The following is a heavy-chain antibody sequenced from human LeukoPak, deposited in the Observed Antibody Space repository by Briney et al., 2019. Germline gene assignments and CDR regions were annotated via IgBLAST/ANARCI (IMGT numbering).Heavy chain of an antibody. CDR2: ISSSSSYI. J-gene: IGHJ4*02. CDR1: GFTFSSYS. V-gene: IGHV3-21*05. Sequence: PGGSLRLSCAASGFTFSSYSMNWVRQAPGKGLEWVSYISSSSSYIYYADSVKGRFTISRDSSKNTLFLQMNRLRPEDAAVYYCAKAPVTTCRGAYCYPFDYWGQGTLVTVSS. CDR3: AKAPVTTCRGAYCYPFDY. D-gene: IGHD2-21*01.